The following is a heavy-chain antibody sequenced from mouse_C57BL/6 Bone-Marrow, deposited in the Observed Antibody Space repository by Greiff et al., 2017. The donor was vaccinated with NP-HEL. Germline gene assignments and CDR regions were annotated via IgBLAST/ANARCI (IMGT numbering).Heavy chain of an antibody. D-gene: IGHD3-3*01. CDR3: TTGLWFSY. CDR1: GSNINDDY. Sequence: EVQGVESGAELVRPGASVKLSCTASGSNINDDYMHWVKQRPEQGLEWIGCIDPENGDTEYAWKFQGKATLTADTSSSTAYLQLSSLTSDATAVCYCTTGLWFSYWGQGTLVTVSA. J-gene: IGHJ3*01. CDR2: IDPENGDT. V-gene: IGHV14-4*01.